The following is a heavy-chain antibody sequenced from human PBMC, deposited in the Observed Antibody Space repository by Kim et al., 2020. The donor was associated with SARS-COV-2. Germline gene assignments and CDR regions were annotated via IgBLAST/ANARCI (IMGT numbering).Heavy chain of an antibody. V-gene: IGHV4-39*07. CDR3: ARGDCSGGSCYARGWFDP. D-gene: IGHD2-15*01. Sequence: KSRVTISLDTSKNHFSLKLSSVTAADTAVYYCARGDCSGGSCYARGWFDPWGQGTLVTVSS. J-gene: IGHJ5*02.